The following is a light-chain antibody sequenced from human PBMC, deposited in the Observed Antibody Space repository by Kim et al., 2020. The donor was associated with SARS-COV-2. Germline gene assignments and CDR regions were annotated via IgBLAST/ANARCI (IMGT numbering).Light chain of an antibody. V-gene: IGLV3-21*04. CDR1: SIGSKS. J-gene: IGLJ2*01. Sequence: SYELTQPPSVSVAPGKTARLSCGGNSIGSKSVHWYQQKSGQAPVLVISYDSDWPSGIPERFSGSNSGNTATLTISRVEAGDEADYYCQVWDSSSDHRVVFGGGTQLTVL. CDR3: QVWDSSSDHRVV. CDR2: YDS.